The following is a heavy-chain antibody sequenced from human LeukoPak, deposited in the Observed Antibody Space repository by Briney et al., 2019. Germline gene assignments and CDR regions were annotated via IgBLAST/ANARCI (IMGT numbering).Heavy chain of an antibody. CDR2: INPSGGST. D-gene: IGHD3-22*01. CDR3: AREVKYYDSSGYPDY. V-gene: IGHV1-46*01. Sequence: GASVTVSCTASGYTFTSYYMHWVRQAPGQGLEWMGIINPSGGSTSYAQKFQGRVTMTRDTSASTVYMELSSLRSEDTAVYYCAREVKYYDSSGYPDYWGQGTLVTVSS. J-gene: IGHJ4*02. CDR1: GYTFTSYY.